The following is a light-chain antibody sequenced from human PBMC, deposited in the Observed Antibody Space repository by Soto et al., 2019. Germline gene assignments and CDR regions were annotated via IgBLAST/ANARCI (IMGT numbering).Light chain of an antibody. CDR1: QSVSSN. CDR2: GAS. J-gene: IGKJ5*01. Sequence: ILMTQSPATLSVSPGARSTLSCRASQSVSSNLAWYQQKPGQAPRLLIYGASSRATGIPDRFSGSGSGTDFTLTISSLEPEDFAVYYCQQRSNWPITFGQGTRLEIK. CDR3: QQRSNWPIT. V-gene: IGKV3-11*01.